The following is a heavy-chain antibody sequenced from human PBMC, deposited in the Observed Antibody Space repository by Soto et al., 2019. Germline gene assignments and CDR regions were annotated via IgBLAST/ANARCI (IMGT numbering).Heavy chain of an antibody. J-gene: IGHJ5*02. D-gene: IGHD3-22*01. CDR1: GGSISSGGYY. CDR3: ARDIRTRDSSGYSNNWFDH. Sequence: KPSETLSLTCTVSGGSISSGGYYWSWIRQHPGKGLEWIGYIYYSGSTYYNPSLKSRVTISVDTSKNQFSLKLSSVTAADTAVYYCARDIRTRDSSGYSNNWFDHWGQGTLVTVSS. V-gene: IGHV4-31*03. CDR2: IYYSGST.